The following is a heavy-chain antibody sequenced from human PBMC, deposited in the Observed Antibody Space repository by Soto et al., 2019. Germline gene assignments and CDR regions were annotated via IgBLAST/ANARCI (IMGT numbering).Heavy chain of an antibody. CDR1: GGSFSGYQ. CDR2: IHDSGNI. D-gene: IGHD3-10*01. J-gene: IGHJ6*03. V-gene: IGHV4-34*01. CDR3: ARGLILWFGELSRRGGYYYYMDV. Sequence: QVQLQQWGAGLLKPSETLSLTCAVYGGSFSGYQWSWIRQTPGKGLEWIGEIHDSGNINYNPSLKIRVTILLDTPKKQISLKLSSVTAADTAVYFCARGLILWFGELSRRGGYYYYMDVWGKGTPVNVSS.